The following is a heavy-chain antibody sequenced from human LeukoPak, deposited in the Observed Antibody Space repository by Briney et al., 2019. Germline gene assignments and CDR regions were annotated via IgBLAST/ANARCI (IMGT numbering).Heavy chain of an antibody. CDR3: ARETLGYCSGGSCFEFDY. D-gene: IGHD2-15*01. Sequence: GASVKVSCKASGYTFTGYYMHWVRQAPRQGLEWMGWINPNSGGTNYAQKFQGRVTMTRDTSISTAYMELSRLRSDDTAVYYCARETLGYCSGGSCFEFDYWGQGTLVTVSS. CDR1: GYTFTGYY. V-gene: IGHV1-2*02. J-gene: IGHJ4*02. CDR2: INPNSGGT.